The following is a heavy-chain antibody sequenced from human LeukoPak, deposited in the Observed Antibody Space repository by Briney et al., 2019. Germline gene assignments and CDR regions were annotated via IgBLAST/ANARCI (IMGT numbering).Heavy chain of an antibody. D-gene: IGHD3-10*01. Sequence: ASVKVSCKASGYTFTGYYMHWVRQAPGQGLEWMGRINPNSGGTNYAQKFQGRVTMTRDTSISTAYMELSRLRSDATAVYYCASLGFGELLQENWFDPWGQGTLVTVSS. J-gene: IGHJ5*02. CDR1: GYTFTGYY. CDR3: ASLGFGELLQENWFDP. V-gene: IGHV1-2*06. CDR2: INPNSGGT.